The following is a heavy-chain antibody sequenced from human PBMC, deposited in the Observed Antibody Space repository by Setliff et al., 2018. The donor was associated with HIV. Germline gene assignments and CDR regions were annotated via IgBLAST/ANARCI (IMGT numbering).Heavy chain of an antibody. CDR1: GGSISSSSHY. V-gene: IGHV3-23*01. D-gene: IGHD2-8*02. Sequence: PSETLSLTCTVSGGSISSSSHYWGWIRQSPGKGLEWVSAISSGGEIMFYADSVKGRFTISRDNSKNTLYLQMISLRADDTAVYYCAKSLLVAGNDYWGQGTLVTVSS. CDR2: ISSGGEIM. J-gene: IGHJ4*02. CDR3: AKSLLVAGNDY.